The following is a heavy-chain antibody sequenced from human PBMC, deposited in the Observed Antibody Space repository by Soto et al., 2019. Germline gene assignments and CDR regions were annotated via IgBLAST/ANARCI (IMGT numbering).Heavy chain of an antibody. CDR3: ARSYYCSSTSCPVWFDP. CDR1: GYTFTSYG. Sequence: QVQLVQSGAEVKKPGASVKVSCKASGYTFTSYGISWVLQAPGQGLEWMGWISAYNGNTNYAQKLQGRVTMTTDTSTSTAYMELRSLRSDDTAVYYCARSYYCSSTSCPVWFDPWGQGTLVTVSS. J-gene: IGHJ5*02. CDR2: ISAYNGNT. V-gene: IGHV1-18*01. D-gene: IGHD2-2*01.